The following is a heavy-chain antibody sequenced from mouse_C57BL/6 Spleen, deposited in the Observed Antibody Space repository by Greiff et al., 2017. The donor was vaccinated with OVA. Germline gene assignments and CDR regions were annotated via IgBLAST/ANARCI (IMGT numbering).Heavy chain of an antibody. J-gene: IGHJ3*01. V-gene: IGHV1-76*01. CDR2: IYPGSGNT. CDR3: ARDSSGYEDWFAY. Sequence: VQLQQSGAELVRPGASVKLSCKASGYTFTDYYINWVKQRPGQGLEWIARIYPGSGNTYYNEKFKGKATLTAEKSSSTAYMQLSSLTSEDSAVYFCARDSSGYEDWFAYWGQGTLVTVSA. CDR1: GYTFTDYY. D-gene: IGHD3-2*02.